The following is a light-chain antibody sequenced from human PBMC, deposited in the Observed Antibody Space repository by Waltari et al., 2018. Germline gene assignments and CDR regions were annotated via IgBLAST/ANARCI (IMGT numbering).Light chain of an antibody. J-gene: IGLJ3*02. CDR3: CSYAGRATYAWV. CDR2: GVP. Sequence: QQRPGKAPKLMFFGVPQQPSGVSARVSGSRSGSTASLTIPWLQAEDEADYSCCSYAGRATYAWVYGGGTKLTV. V-gene: IGLV2-23*02.